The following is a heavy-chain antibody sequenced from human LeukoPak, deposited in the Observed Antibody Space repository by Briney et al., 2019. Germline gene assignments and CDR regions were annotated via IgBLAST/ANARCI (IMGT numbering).Heavy chain of an antibody. D-gene: IGHD2-21*01. Sequence: PGGSLRLSCAASGFTFSSYAMSWVRQAPGKGLEWVSVISGSGGSTYYGDSVKGRFSISRDNSKNTLYLQMDSLRGEDTAVYYCAKDFRIGYSAHFDYWGQGALVTVSS. J-gene: IGHJ4*02. CDR1: GFTFSSYA. CDR2: ISGSGGST. V-gene: IGHV3-23*01. CDR3: AKDFRIGYSAHFDY.